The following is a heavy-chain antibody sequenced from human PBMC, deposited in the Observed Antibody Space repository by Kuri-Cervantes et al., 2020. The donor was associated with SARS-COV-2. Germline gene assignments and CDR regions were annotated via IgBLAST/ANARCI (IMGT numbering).Heavy chain of an antibody. Sequence: GGSLRLSCTASGFTFGDYAMSWVRQAPGKGLEWVGFIRSKAYDGTTQYAASVKGRFTISRDNSKSIAYLQMNSLRAEDTAVYYCARVGFDYGGILAYYFDYWGQGTLVTGSS. CDR1: GFTFGDYA. J-gene: IGHJ4*02. CDR2: IRSKAYDGTT. D-gene: IGHD4-23*01. V-gene: IGHV3-49*04. CDR3: ARVGFDYGGILAYYFDY.